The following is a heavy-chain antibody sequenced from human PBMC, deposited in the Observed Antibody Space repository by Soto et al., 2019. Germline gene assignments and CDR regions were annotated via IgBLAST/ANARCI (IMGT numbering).Heavy chain of an antibody. D-gene: IGHD2-2*01. CDR3: AKSPTIPAARCYYYYGMDV. CDR1: GFTFSSYG. Sequence: QVQLVESGGGVVQPGRSLRLSCAASGFTFSSYGMHWVRQAPGKGLEWVAVISYDGSNKYYADSVKGRFTISRDNSKNTLYLQMNSLRAEDTAVYYCAKSPTIPAARCYYYYGMDVWGQGTTVTVSS. V-gene: IGHV3-30*18. CDR2: ISYDGSNK. J-gene: IGHJ6*02.